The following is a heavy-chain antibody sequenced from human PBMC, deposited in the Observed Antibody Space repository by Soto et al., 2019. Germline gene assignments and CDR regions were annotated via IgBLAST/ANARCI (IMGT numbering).Heavy chain of an antibody. CDR2: ISGSGGST. D-gene: IGHD6-19*01. Sequence: GGSLRLSCVVSGFTFSSYAMSWVRQAPGKGLEWVSAISGSGGSTYYADSVKGRFTISRDNSKNTLYLQMNSLRAEDTAVYYCATDPGILRSSSGSNSGQGTLVTVSS. V-gene: IGHV3-23*01. CDR1: GFTFSSYA. CDR3: ATDPGILRSSSGSN. J-gene: IGHJ4*02.